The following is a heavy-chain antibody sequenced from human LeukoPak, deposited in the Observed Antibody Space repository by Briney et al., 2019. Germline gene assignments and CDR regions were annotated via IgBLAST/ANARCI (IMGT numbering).Heavy chain of an antibody. J-gene: IGHJ6*02. V-gene: IGHV1-69*04. D-gene: IGHD2-2*01. CDR2: IIPIFGIA. CDR3: ASTSPNARVGYCSSTSCPYYYGMDV. CDR1: GGTFSSYA. Sequence: ASVKVSCKASGGTFSSYAISWVRQAPGQGLEWMGRIIPIFGIANYAQKFQGRVTITADKSMSTAYMELSSLRSEDTAVYYCASTSPNARVGYCSSTSCPYYYGMDVWSQGTTVTVSS.